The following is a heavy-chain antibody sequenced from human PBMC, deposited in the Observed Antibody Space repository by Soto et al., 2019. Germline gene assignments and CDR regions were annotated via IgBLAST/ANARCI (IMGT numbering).Heavy chain of an antibody. V-gene: IGHV1-69*01. J-gene: IGHJ6*02. Sequence: QVQLVQSGAEVKKPGTSVRVSCKASGDTFIGYSISWVRQAPGQGVEWMGWVIPTQRTTKYAQRLQGRVTMSVDQFASTTYMELSSLRPEDTALYYCVLDRLIVAVSVGRMDVWGQGTTVTVSS. CDR1: GDTFIGYS. CDR3: VLDRLIVAVSVGRMDV. CDR2: VIPTQRTT. D-gene: IGHD6-19*01.